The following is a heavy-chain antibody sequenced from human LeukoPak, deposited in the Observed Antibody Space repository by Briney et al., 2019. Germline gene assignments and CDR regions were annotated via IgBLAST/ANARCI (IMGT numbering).Heavy chain of an antibody. CDR1: GGSFSGYY. CDR3: ARAEQCSGGSCRFDY. D-gene: IGHD2-15*01. CDR2: INHSVIT. Sequence: SETLSLTCAVYGGSFSGYYGSWIRQPPGKGLEWIWEINHSVITNYNPSLKSRVTISVDTSKNQFSLKLSSVTAADTAVYYCARAEQCSGGSCRFDYWGQGTLVTVSS. V-gene: IGHV4-34*01. J-gene: IGHJ4*02.